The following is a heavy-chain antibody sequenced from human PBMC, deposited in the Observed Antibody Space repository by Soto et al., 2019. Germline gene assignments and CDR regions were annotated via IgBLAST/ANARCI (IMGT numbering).Heavy chain of an antibody. CDR3: ASQSSSWYYYYGMDV. D-gene: IGHD6-13*01. CDR1: GGSISSYY. V-gene: IGHV4-59*01. J-gene: IGHJ6*02. Sequence: SETLSLTCTVSGGSISSYYWSWIRQPPGKGLEWIGYIYYSGSTNYNPSLKSRVTISVDTSKNQFSLKLSSVTAADTAVYYCASQSSSWYYYYGMDVWGQGTTVTVSS. CDR2: IYYSGST.